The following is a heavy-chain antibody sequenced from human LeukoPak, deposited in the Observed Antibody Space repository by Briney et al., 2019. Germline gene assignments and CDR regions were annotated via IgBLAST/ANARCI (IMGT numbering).Heavy chain of an antibody. J-gene: IGHJ3*02. Sequence: GASVKVSCKASGYTFTSYYMHWVRQAPGQGLEWMGIINPSGGSTSYAQKFQGRVTMTRDTSTSTVYMELSSLRSEDTAEYYCARASYYDSSGYPSYAFDIWGQGTMVTVSS. CDR3: ARASYYDSSGYPSYAFDI. CDR2: INPSGGST. CDR1: GYTFTSYY. D-gene: IGHD3-22*01. V-gene: IGHV1-46*01.